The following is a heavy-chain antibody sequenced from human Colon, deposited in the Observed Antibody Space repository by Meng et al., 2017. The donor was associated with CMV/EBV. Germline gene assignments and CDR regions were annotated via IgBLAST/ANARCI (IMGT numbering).Heavy chain of an antibody. CDR3: ATVSSGYYLYFQH. J-gene: IGHJ1*01. CDR2: INPNSGGT. CDR1: GYTFTGYY. V-gene: IGHV1-2*02. Sequence: QVQLCRAGAEGKKPGASVKVSCKASGYTFTGYYMHWVRQAPGQGLEWMGWINPNSGGTNYAQKFQGRVTMTRDTSISTAYMELSRLRSDDTAVYYCATVSSGYYLYFQHWGQGTLVTVSS. D-gene: IGHD3-22*01.